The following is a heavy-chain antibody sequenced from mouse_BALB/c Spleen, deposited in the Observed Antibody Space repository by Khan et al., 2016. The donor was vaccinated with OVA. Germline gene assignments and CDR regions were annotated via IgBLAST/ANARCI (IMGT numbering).Heavy chain of an antibody. CDR3: ARSGGNFHWYFDV. V-gene: IGHV5-17*02. Sequence: EVELVESGGGLVQPGGSRKLSCAASGFTFSNFGMHWVRPAPKKGLEWVAYMSSGSSTIYYVDTVKGRFTISRDNLKNILFLQMTSLRSEDTAMYYCARSGGNFHWYFDVWGAGTSVTVSA. CDR1: GFTFSNFG. D-gene: IGHD3-1*01. J-gene: IGHJ1*01. CDR2: MSSGSSTI.